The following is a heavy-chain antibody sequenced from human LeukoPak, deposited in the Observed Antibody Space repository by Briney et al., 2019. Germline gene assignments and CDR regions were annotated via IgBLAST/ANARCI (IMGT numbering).Heavy chain of an antibody. D-gene: IGHD1-26*01. CDR1: GYSFTSYW. Sequence: PGESLKISCKGSGYSFTSYWIGWVRQMPGKGLECMGIIYPGDSDTRYSPSFQGQVTILADNSIRTAYLQWSSLKASDTAMYYCARADGREGFYWGQGTLVTVSS. CDR3: ARADGREGFY. CDR2: IYPGDSDT. V-gene: IGHV5-51*01. J-gene: IGHJ4*02.